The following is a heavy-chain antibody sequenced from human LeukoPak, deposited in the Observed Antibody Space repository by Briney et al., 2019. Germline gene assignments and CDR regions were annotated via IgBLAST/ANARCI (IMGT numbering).Heavy chain of an antibody. CDR3: TRVGLMGVMVPAANDAFDM. CDR1: GYSFTGYY. Sequence: ASVKVSCKASGYSFTGYYIHWVRQAPGQGLEWMGWINPNNGGTNQVQKFQGRVTMTRDTSINTAYMEVSSLRSDDTAVYYCTRVGLMGVMVPAANDAFDMWGQGTMVTVSS. D-gene: IGHD2-2*01. V-gene: IGHV1-2*02. J-gene: IGHJ3*02. CDR2: INPNNGGT.